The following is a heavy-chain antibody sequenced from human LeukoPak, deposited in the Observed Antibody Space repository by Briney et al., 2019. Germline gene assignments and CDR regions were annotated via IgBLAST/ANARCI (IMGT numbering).Heavy chain of an antibody. D-gene: IGHD5-12*01. Sequence: GGSLRLSCAASGFTLSDYWMHWVRQAPGKGLVWVSRFNSDGSRIIYVDSVKGRFIICRDNAKNMVYLQMNSRRADDTAVYFCARAPQIGFSGFDKNYWGQGTLVTVSS. CDR2: FNSDGSRI. CDR1: GFTLSDYW. J-gene: IGHJ4*02. CDR3: ARAPQIGFSGFDKNY. V-gene: IGHV3-74*01.